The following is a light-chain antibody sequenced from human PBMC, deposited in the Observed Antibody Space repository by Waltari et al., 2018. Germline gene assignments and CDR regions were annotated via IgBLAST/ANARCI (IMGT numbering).Light chain of an antibody. V-gene: IGKV3-15*01. J-gene: IGKJ1*01. CDR1: QSVSRN. CDR2: GAS. Sequence: DIVMTQSPATLSVSPGERATLSCRASQSVSRNLAWYQQRPGQAPRLLIHGASTRATGIPARLSGSGYGTEFTLTISSLQSEDFAVYHCQQYNEWPRTFGQGTKVEIK. CDR3: QQYNEWPRT.